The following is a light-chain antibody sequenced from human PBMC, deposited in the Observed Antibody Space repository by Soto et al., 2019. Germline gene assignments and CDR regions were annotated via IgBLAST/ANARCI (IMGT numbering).Light chain of an antibody. Sequence: AIQVTQSPSSLSASVGDRVTITCRATQGCRTDLRWYQQKPEKAPKLLLYAASDVQAEVASRFSGSGSGTDFTLSFRSLQAEDIATYYCPQNDNHPPWTFGQGTKVDIK. CDR3: PQNDNHPPWT. V-gene: IGKV1-6*01. CDR1: QGCRTD. J-gene: IGKJ1*01. CDR2: AAS.